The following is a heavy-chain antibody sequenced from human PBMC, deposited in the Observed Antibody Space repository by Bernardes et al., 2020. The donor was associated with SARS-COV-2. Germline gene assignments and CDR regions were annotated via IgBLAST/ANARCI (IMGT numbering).Heavy chain of an antibody. CDR3: TRGPISGYGSSGV. V-gene: IGHV3-74*01. CDR2: INSGGGTT. Sequence: GGSLRLSCEASGFNFGDHWMHWVRQAPGKGLVWVARINSGGGTTNYADSVKGRFTISRDNAKNTLYLQMSSLSAEDTAVYYCTRGPISGYGSSGVWGQGTLVTVSS. J-gene: IGHJ4*02. CDR1: GFNFGDHW. D-gene: IGHD3-22*01.